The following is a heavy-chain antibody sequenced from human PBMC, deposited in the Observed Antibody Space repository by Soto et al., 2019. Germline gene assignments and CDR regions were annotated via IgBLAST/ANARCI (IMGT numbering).Heavy chain of an antibody. CDR3: AKDPTPVAGTFDY. Sequence: PRGSLRLFCAASGFTFSSYAMSWVRQAPGKGLEWVSAISGSGGSTYYADSVKGRFTISRDNSKNTLYLQMNSLRAEDTAVYYCAKDPTPVAGTFDYWGQGTLVTVSS. D-gene: IGHD6-19*01. CDR2: ISGSGGST. J-gene: IGHJ4*02. V-gene: IGHV3-23*01. CDR1: GFTFSSYA.